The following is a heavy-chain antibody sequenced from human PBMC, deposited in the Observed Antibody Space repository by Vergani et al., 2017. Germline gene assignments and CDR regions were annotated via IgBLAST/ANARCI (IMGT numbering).Heavy chain of an antibody. V-gene: IGHV5-51*01. Sequence: EVPLVPSGAEVKKPGESLKISCKGSGYSFTSYWIGWVRQMPGKGLEWMGIIYPGDSDTRYSPSFQGQVTISADKSISTGYLQWSSLKASDTAMYYCARHVGGYCSSTSCYSLDYWGQGTLVTVSS. J-gene: IGHJ4*02. D-gene: IGHD2-2*01. CDR1: GYSFTSYW. CDR3: ARHVGGYCSSTSCYSLDY. CDR2: IYPGDSDT.